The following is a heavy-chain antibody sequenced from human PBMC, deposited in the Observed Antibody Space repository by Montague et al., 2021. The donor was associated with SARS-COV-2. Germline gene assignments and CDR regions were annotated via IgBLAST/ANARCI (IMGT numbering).Heavy chain of an antibody. CDR2: INHRGTS. V-gene: IGHV4-34*01. J-gene: IGHJ4*02. Sequence: SETLSLTCAVYGGSFSDNYWSWIRKPPGKGLGWIGEINHRGTSNYSPSLKSRVSISVDTSKNQFSLYLGSVTAADTAVYYCARGRQHFNMIVVVMTGGEYYFDYWGQGTLVTVSS. D-gene: IGHD3-22*01. CDR1: GGSFSDNY. CDR3: ARGRQHFNMIVVVMTGGEYYFDY.